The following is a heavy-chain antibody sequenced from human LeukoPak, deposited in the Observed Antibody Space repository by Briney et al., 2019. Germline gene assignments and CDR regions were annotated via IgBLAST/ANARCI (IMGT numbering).Heavy chain of an antibody. J-gene: IGHJ3*02. CDR1: GFTVSSNY. D-gene: IGHD3-22*01. CDR3: ARTSYYDSSGYLDAFDI. CDR2: IYSGGST. Sequence: PGGSLRLSCAASGFTVSSNYMSWVRQAPGKGLEWVSVIYSGGSTYYADSVKGRFTISRDNSKNTLYLQMNSLRAEDTAVYYCARTSYYDSSGYLDAFDIWGQGTMVTVSS. V-gene: IGHV3-66*01.